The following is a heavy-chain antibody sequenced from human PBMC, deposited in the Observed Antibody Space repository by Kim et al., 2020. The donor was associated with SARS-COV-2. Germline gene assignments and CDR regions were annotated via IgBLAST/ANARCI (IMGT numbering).Heavy chain of an antibody. V-gene: IGHV3-73*01. D-gene: IGHD2-15*01. CDR3: TRLKDERSSPFDY. Sequence: YAAPVKRRVTISRDNSKNTAYLQINSLKTDDTAVYYGTRLKDERSSPFDYWGQGTLVTVSS. J-gene: IGHJ4*02.